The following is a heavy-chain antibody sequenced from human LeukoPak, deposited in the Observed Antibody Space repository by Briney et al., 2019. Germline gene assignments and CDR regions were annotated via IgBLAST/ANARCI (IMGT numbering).Heavy chain of an antibody. J-gene: IGHJ3*01. CDR3: ATRPIFGGSPG. CDR2: ISGSGGST. D-gene: IGHD3-3*01. CDR1: GFTFSSYA. V-gene: IGHV3-23*01. Sequence: LGGSLRLSCAASGFTFSSYAMSWVRQAPGKGLEWVSAISGSGGSTYYADSVKGRFTISRDNSKNTLYLQMNSLRAEDTAVYYCATRPIFGGSPGWGQGTMVTVSS.